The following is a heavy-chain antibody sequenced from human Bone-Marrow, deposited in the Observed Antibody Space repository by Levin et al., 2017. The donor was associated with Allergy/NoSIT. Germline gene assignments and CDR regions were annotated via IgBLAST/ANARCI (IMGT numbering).Heavy chain of an antibody. CDR3: ARQRYYDSSGYYFFDY. D-gene: IGHD3-22*01. Sequence: ESLKISCTVSAGSISSRTYYWGWIRQPPGKGLEWVGSIYYSGSTYYNPSLNSRVTISVDTSKNQFSLKLSSVTAADTAVYYCARQRYYDSSGYYFFDYWGQGTLVTVSS. CDR2: IYYSGST. CDR1: AGSISSRTYY. V-gene: IGHV4-39*01. J-gene: IGHJ4*02.